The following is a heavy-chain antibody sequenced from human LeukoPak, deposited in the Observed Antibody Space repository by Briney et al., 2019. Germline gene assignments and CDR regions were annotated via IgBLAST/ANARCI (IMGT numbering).Heavy chain of an antibody. Sequence: GGSLRLSCAASGFTFGSYWMSWVRQAPGKGLEWVANIKQDGSEKYYVDSVKGRFTIPRDNAKNSLYLQMNSLRAEDTAVYYCARDQARMVRGVIYGYFDYWGQGTLVTVSS. D-gene: IGHD3-10*01. V-gene: IGHV3-7*01. CDR1: GFTFGSYW. J-gene: IGHJ4*02. CDR2: IKQDGSEK. CDR3: ARDQARMVRGVIYGYFDY.